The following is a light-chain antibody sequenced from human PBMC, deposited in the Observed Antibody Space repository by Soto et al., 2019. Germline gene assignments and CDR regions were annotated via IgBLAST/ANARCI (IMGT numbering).Light chain of an antibody. CDR1: QGISSY. CDR3: QQYDSYSSGP. V-gene: IGKV1-9*01. J-gene: IGKJ1*01. CDR2: AAS. Sequence: DIQLTQSPSFLSASVGYRVTITCRASQGISSYLAWYQQKPGKAPKLLIYAASTLQRGVPTRFSGSGSGTEFTLTISNLQPDDFATYDCQQYDSYSSGPFGQGTKVDIK.